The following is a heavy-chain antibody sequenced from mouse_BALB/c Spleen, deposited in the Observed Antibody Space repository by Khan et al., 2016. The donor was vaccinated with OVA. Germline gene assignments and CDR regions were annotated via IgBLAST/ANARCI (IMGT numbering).Heavy chain of an antibody. V-gene: IGHV5-6-5*01. D-gene: IGHD2-14*01. Sequence: EVELVESGGDLVKPGGSLKLSCAVSGFTFSSYVMSWVRQTPEKRLEWVASISSGGTPAYPDSLKVRFTISRDNARNIMYLQMSSLRSEDTAMYYCVREAYRYDEYYFDYWGQGTTLTVSS. CDR2: ISSGGTP. CDR1: GFTFSSYV. J-gene: IGHJ2*01. CDR3: VREAYRYDEYYFDY.